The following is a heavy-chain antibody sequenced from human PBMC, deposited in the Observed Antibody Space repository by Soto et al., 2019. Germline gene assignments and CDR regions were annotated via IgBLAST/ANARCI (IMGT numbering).Heavy chain of an antibody. CDR3: ARDWTRYSSGWYDY. Sequence: ASVKVSCKASGYTFTSYGISWVRQAPGQGLEWMGWISAYNGNTNYAQKLQGRVTMTTDTYTSTAYMELRSLRSDDTAVYYCARDWTRYSSGWYDYWGQGTLVTVSS. V-gene: IGHV1-18*04. J-gene: IGHJ4*02. CDR1: GYTFTSYG. D-gene: IGHD6-19*01. CDR2: ISAYNGNT.